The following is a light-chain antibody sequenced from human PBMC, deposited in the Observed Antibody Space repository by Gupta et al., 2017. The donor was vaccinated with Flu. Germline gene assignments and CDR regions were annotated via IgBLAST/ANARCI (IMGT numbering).Light chain of an antibody. V-gene: IGKV1-39*01. CDR3: QQSYSTPQYS. Sequence: DIQMTQSPSSLSASVGDRVTITCRASQSISSYLNWYQQKPGKAPKLLIYAASSLQSGVPSRFSGSGSGTDFTLTISSRQHEDFATYYCQQSYSTPQYSFGQGTKLEIK. CDR1: QSISSY. J-gene: IGKJ2*03. CDR2: AAS.